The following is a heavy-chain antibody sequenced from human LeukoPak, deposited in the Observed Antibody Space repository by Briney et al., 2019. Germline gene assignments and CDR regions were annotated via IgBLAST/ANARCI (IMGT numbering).Heavy chain of an antibody. CDR2: INPSGGST. CDR1: GYTFTSYY. V-gene: IGHV1-46*01. Sequence: GASVKVSCKASGYTFTSYYMHWVRQAPGQGLEWMGIINPSGGSTSYVQKLQGRVTITRDTSRSTVYMELSSLRSEDTAMYYCARDPAYSGRYYSYYYYMDVWGKGTTVTVSS. J-gene: IGHJ6*03. CDR3: ARDPAYSGRYYSYYYYMDV. D-gene: IGHD1-26*01.